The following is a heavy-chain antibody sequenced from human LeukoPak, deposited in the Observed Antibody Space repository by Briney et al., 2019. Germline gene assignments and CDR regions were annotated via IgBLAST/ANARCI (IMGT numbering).Heavy chain of an antibody. V-gene: IGHV4-39*07. CDR2: IYYSGST. J-gene: IGHJ6*03. D-gene: IGHD5-12*01. Sequence: KPSETLSLTCTVSGGSISSSSYYWGWVRQPPGKGLEWIGSIYYSGSTYYNPSLKSRITKSVDTSKNQFSLKLSSVTAADTAVYYCARGSYERFPIYYMDVWGRGTTVTVSS. CDR3: ARGSYERFPIYYMDV. CDR1: GGSISSSSYY.